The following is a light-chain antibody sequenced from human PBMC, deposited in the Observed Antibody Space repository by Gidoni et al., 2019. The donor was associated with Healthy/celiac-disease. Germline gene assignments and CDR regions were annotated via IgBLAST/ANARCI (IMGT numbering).Light chain of an antibody. CDR1: PSISSY. V-gene: IGKV1-39*01. Sequence: DIQMTQSPSSLSASVGDRVTITCRASPSISSYLNWYQQKPGKAPKLLIYAASSLQSGVPSRFSGSGSGTDFTLTISSLQPEDFATYYCQQTYSPRGAFGQGTKVEIK. CDR2: AAS. J-gene: IGKJ1*01. CDR3: QQTYSPRGA.